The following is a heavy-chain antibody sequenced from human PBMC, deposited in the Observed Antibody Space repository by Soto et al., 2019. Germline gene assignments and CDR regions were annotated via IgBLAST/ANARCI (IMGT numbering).Heavy chain of an antibody. CDR1: GYTFTSYG. CDR3: ARDHPTVTTYFWDYYYYYMDV. J-gene: IGHJ6*03. CDR2: ISAYNGNT. Sequence: GASVKVSCKASGYTFTSYGISWVRQAPGQGLEWMGWISAYNGNTNYAQKLQGRVTMTTDTSTSTAYMELRSLRSDDTAVYYCARDHPTVTTYFWDYYYYYMDVWGKGTTVTVSS. D-gene: IGHD4-17*01. V-gene: IGHV1-18*01.